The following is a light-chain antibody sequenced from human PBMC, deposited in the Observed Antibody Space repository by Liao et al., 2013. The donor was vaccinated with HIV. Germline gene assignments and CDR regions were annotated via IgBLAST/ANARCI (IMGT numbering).Light chain of an antibody. J-gene: IGLJ1*01. V-gene: IGLV3-1*01. CDR3: QTWDSSTGV. CDR1: GLGDKF. CDR2: EDS. Sequence: SFDLTQPPSMAVSAGQTASITCSGQGLGDKFTCWFQQRPGQSPVMIIYEDSKRPSGIPERFSASNSGDTATLTISGTQPLDEADYFCQTWDSSTGVFGSGTKVTVL.